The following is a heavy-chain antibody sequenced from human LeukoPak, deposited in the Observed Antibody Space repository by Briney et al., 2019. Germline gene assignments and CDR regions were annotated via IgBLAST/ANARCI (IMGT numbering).Heavy chain of an antibody. J-gene: IGHJ3*02. D-gene: IGHD6-13*01. CDR3: ARGRAALLVLGCFDI. Sequence: PGGSLRLSCAASGFTFRSYAIHWVRQAPGKGLEWVAVVSDDGRNNYYADSVKGRFTISRDNSKNTLYLQMNSLRAEDTAVYYCARGRAALLVLGCFDIWGQGTMVTVSS. CDR1: GFTFRSYA. V-gene: IGHV3-30*04. CDR2: VSDDGRNN.